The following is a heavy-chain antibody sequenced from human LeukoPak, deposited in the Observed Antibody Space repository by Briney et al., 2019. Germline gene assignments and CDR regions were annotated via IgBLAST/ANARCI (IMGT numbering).Heavy chain of an antibody. CDR1: GFTFNTYT. J-gene: IGHJ4*02. CDR3: ARAGEYYYDSSGYAHIDY. V-gene: IGHV3-48*01. CDR2: ISGSSGII. D-gene: IGHD3-22*01. Sequence: PGGSLRLSCAASGFTFNTYTMNWVRQAPGKGLEWVSYISGSSGIIDYADSVRGRFTISRDNAKNSLYLQMNSLRAEDTAVYYCARAGEYYYDSSGYAHIDYWGQGTLVTVSS.